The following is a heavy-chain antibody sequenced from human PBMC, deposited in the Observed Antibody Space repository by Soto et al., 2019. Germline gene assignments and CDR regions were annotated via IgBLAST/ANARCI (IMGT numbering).Heavy chain of an antibody. V-gene: IGHV4-39*01. CDR3: ARFPGIYGVHTPYFDF. Sequence: QLQLQESGPGLVKPSETLSLTCTVSGGSVRSDSSYCDWVRQPPGKGLEWIATMSSGGRTLYSPSFRGRVTLSIDTSKNQFSLKMSSVTATDTAVYFCARFPGIYGVHTPYFDFWGQGILVTVSS. D-gene: IGHD3-3*01. CDR2: MSSGGRT. CDR1: GGSVRSDSSY. J-gene: IGHJ4*02.